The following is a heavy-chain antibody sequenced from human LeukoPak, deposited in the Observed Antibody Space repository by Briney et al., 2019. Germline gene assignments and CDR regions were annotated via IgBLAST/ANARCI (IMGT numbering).Heavy chain of an antibody. Sequence: PGGSLRLSCAASGFTFSDYYMSWIRQAPGKGLEWVSYISGSGAATYYADSVKGRFTISRDSPKDSLYLQLNSLRAEDTALYYCARVRGSYSADYWGQGTLVTVSS. CDR1: GFTFSDYY. CDR3: ARVRGSYSADY. J-gene: IGHJ4*02. V-gene: IGHV3-11*01. D-gene: IGHD1-26*01. CDR2: ISGSGAAT.